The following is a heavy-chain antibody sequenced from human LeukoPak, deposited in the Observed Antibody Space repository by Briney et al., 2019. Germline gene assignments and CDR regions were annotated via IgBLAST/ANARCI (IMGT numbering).Heavy chain of an antibody. CDR2: ISGSGDST. Sequence: GGSLRLSCAASGFTFSSFAMSWVRQAPGKGPEWVSGISGSGDSTYYADSVKGRFTISRDNSKNTLYLQMSSLRAEDTAVYYCAKGSQWLVDPVDYWGQGTLVTVSS. CDR1: GFTFSSFA. CDR3: AKGSQWLVDPVDY. J-gene: IGHJ4*02. V-gene: IGHV3-23*01. D-gene: IGHD6-19*01.